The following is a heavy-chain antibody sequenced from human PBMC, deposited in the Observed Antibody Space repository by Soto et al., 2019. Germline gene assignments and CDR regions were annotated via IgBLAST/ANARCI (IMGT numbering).Heavy chain of an antibody. V-gene: IGHV1-3*01. J-gene: IGHJ4*02. CDR1: GFTFTSYA. Sequence: ASLKVSCKASGFTFTSYAMHWVRQAPGQRPEWMGWINAGNGNTKYSQKFQGRVTITRDTSASTAYMELSSLRSEDTAVYYCARGISSYYDFWSGSQPLDYWGQGTLVTVSS. CDR3: ARGISSYYDFWSGSQPLDY. D-gene: IGHD3-3*01. CDR2: INAGNGNT.